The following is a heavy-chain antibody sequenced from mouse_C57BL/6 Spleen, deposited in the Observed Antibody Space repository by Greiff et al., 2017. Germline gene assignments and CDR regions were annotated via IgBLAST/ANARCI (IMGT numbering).Heavy chain of an antibody. Sequence: DAGGGLVQPKGSLKLSCAASGFSFNTYAMNWVRQAPGKGLEWVARIRSKSNNYATYYADSVKDRFTISRDDSESMLYLQMNNLKTEDTAMYYCVRRGWDVRGAMDYWGQGTSVTVSS. V-gene: IGHV10-1*01. CDR3: VRRGWDVRGAMDY. CDR1: GFSFNTYA. CDR2: IRSKSNNYAT. J-gene: IGHJ4*01. D-gene: IGHD4-1*01.